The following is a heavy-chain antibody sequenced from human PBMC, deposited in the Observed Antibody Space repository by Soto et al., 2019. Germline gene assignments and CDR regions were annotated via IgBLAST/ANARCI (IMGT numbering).Heavy chain of an antibody. D-gene: IGHD3-16*02. CDR1: GFTFSSYA. CDR3: AKEGDYIWGSYRYSALAI. Sequence: GGSLRLSCAASGFTFSSYAMSWVRQAPGKGLEWVSAISGSGGSTYYADSVKGRFTISRDNSKNTLYLQMNSLRAEDTAVYYYAKEGDYIWGSYRYSALAIWGQGTMVTVSS. CDR2: ISGSGGST. J-gene: IGHJ3*02. V-gene: IGHV3-23*01.